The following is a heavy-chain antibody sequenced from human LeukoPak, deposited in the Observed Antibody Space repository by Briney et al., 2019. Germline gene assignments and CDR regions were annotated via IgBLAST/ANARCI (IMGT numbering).Heavy chain of an antibody. J-gene: IGHJ5*02. CDR3: ARGRRDGYRSIKTYNWFDP. Sequence: SETLSLTGTVSGGSISSSSYYWGWIRQPPGKGLEWIGSTYYSGSTGSTYYNPSLKSRVTISVDTSKNQFSLKLSSVTAADTAVYYCARGRRDGYRSIKTYNWFDPWGQGTLVTVSS. CDR1: GGSISSSSYY. CDR2: TYYSGSTGST. D-gene: IGHD5-24*01. V-gene: IGHV4-39*07.